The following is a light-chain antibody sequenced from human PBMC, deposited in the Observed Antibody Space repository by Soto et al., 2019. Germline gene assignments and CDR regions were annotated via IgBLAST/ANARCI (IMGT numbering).Light chain of an antibody. CDR1: QSVSSN. J-gene: IGKJ1*01. CDR3: QQYNNWPPT. V-gene: IGKV3-15*01. Sequence: EIVMPQSPATLSVSPGERATLSCRASQSVSSNLAWYQQKPGQAPRLLIYGASTRATGIPARLSGSGSGTEFTLTISSLQAEDFAVYYCQQYNNWPPTFGQGTKVEIK. CDR2: GAS.